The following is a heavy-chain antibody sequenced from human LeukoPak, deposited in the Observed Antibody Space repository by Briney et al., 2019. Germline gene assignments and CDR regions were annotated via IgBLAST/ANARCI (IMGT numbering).Heavy chain of an antibody. CDR2: IYYSGSP. CDR1: GGSISSGGYY. Sequence: SQTLSLTCTVSGGSISSGGYYWSWIRQHPGKGLEWIGYIYYSGSPYYNPSLKSRLTISVDTSKNQFSLQLTSVTAADTAVYYCARAYSYYYHSSGFYAPKYFQHWGQGTLVTVSS. D-gene: IGHD3-22*01. V-gene: IGHV4-31*03. J-gene: IGHJ1*01. CDR3: ARAYSYYYHSSGFYAPKYFQH.